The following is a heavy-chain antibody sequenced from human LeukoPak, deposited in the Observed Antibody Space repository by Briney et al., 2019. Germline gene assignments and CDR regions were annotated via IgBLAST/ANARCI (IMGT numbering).Heavy chain of an antibody. V-gene: IGHV3-30*18. J-gene: IGHJ4*02. CDR3: AKKEGSRYYYDNSGPDY. D-gene: IGHD3-22*01. Sequence: GGSLRLSCAASGFSFSTYDMHWVRRAPGKGLEWVAVISYDGSNKYYADSVKGRFTISRDNSRNTLNLQMNSLRAEDTAVYYCAKKEGSRYYYDNSGPDYWGQGTLVTVSS. CDR1: GFSFSTYD. CDR2: ISYDGSNK.